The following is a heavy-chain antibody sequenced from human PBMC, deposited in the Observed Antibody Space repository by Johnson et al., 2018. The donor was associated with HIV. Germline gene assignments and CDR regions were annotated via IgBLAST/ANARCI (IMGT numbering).Heavy chain of an antibody. CDR1: GFTFSIYS. D-gene: IGHD2-2*01. V-gene: IGHV3-30-3*01. CDR2: ISYDGTNE. CDR3: ARDPDPFRVYHGDAFDS. J-gene: IGHJ3*02. Sequence: VQLVESGGGVVQPGRSLRLSCAASGFTFSIYSMHWVRQAPGKGLEWVAIISYDGTNEYYADSVKGRFTISRGSSKDTLSVQMNSLRGEDTAVYYCARDPDPFRVYHGDAFDSWGQGTVVTVSS.